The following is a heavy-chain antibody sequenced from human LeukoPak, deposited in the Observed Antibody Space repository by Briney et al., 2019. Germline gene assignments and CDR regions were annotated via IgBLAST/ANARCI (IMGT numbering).Heavy chain of an antibody. CDR3: ARPMKDYCDRGGYCGLYGL. V-gene: IGHV3-21*01. J-gene: IGHJ4*02. D-gene: IGHD3-22*01. CDR2: ISSSSSYI. Sequence: PWGSLRLSCAASGFTFSSYSMNWVRQSPGKGLEWVSSISSSSSYIYYADSVKGRFTISRDNAKNSLYLQMNSLRAEDTAVYYCARPMKDYCDRGGYCGLYGLWGQGTLVIVSS. CDR1: GFTFSSYS.